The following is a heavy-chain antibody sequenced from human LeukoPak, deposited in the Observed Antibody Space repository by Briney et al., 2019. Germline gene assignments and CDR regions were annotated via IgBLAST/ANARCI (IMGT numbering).Heavy chain of an antibody. D-gene: IGHD3-10*01. J-gene: IGHJ4*02. CDR1: GGSFSGYY. CDR2: INHSGST. V-gene: IGHV4-34*01. CDR3: ARRKRRVVGSLDYYGSGSFDY. Sequence: PSETLSLTCAVYGGSFSGYYWSWIRQPPGKGLEWIGEINHSGSTNYNPSLKSRVTISVDTSKNQFSLKLSSVTAADTAVYYCARRKRRVVGSLDYYGSGSFDYWGQGTLVTVSS.